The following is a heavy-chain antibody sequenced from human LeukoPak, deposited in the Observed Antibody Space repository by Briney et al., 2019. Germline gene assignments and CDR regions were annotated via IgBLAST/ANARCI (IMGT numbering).Heavy chain of an antibody. V-gene: IGHV3-48*01. J-gene: IGHJ6*03. CDR2: ISTSSSTI. Sequence: GGSLRLSCAASGFTFSSYSMNWVRQAPGKGLEWVSYISTSSSTIYYADSVKGRFTISRDSAKNSLYLQMNSLRAEDTAVYYCASCGYYFYYYMDVWGKGTTVTVSS. CDR1: GFTFSSYS. D-gene: IGHD3-3*01. CDR3: ASCGYYFYYYMDV.